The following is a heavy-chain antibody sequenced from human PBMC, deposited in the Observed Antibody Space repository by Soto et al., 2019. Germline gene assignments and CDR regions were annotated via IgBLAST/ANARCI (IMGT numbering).Heavy chain of an antibody. D-gene: IGHD2-2*01. CDR1: GGSISSYY. V-gene: IGHV4-59*01. J-gene: IGHJ5*02. Sequence: SETLSLTCTVSGGSISSYYWSWIRQPPGKGLEWIGYIYYSGSTNYNPSLKSRVTISVDTSKNQFSLKLSSVTAADTAVYYCACSTTSGGRRSRLPTYNWFDPWGQGTLVTVSS. CDR2: IYYSGST. CDR3: ACSTTSGGRRSRLPTYNWFDP.